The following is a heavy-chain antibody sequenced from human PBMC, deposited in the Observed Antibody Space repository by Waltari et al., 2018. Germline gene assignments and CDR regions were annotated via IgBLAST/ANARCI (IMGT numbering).Heavy chain of an antibody. CDR2: VYSFGST. CDR3: ARENRLSLTRYIDV. CDR1: GDSLSSSSYY. J-gene: IGHJ6*03. Sequence: QLQLQESGPGLVKPSETLSLTCPVSGDSLSSSSYYWGWIRQPPGKGLEWIGNVYSFGSTYYNPSLKSRVTISVDTSKNQFSLRLTSVTAADTAVYHCARENRLSLTRYIDVWGKGTTVTVSS. D-gene: IGHD2-15*01. V-gene: IGHV4-39*07.